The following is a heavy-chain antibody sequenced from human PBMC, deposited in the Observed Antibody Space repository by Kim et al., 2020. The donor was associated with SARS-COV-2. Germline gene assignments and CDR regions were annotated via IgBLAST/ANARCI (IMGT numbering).Heavy chain of an antibody. CDR1: GYTFTSYG. CDR3: ARDSILLLWFGELQDYYGMDV. Sequence: ASVKVSCKASGYTFTSYGISWVRQAPGQGLEWMGWISAYNGNTNYAQKLQGRVTMTTDTSTSTAYMELRSLRSDDTAVYYCARDSILLLWFGELQDYYGMDVWGQGTTVTVSS. V-gene: IGHV1-18*04. CDR2: ISAYNGNT. D-gene: IGHD3-10*01. J-gene: IGHJ6*02.